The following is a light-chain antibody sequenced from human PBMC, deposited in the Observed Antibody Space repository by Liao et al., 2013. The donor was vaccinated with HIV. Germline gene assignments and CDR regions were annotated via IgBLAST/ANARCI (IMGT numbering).Light chain of an antibody. J-gene: IGLJ1*01. CDR1: ALSKQY. CDR3: QAWDTTSLYV. CDR2: KDS. Sequence: SYELTQPPSVSVSPGQTARITCSGDALSKQYAYWYQQKPGQAPVLVIYKDSERPSGIPERFSGSNSGTTATLTISGTQAVDEADYYCQAWDTTSLYVFGTGTKVTVL. V-gene: IGLV3-25*02.